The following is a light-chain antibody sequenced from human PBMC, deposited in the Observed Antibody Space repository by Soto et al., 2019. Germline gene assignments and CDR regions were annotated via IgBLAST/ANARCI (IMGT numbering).Light chain of an antibody. CDR2: EGS. J-gene: IGLJ3*02. CDR3: CSYAGTSTWV. V-gene: IGLV2-23*01. Sequence: QSVLTQPASVSGSPGQSITISCTGTSSDVGSYKFVSWYQQHPGRAPKLMIYEGSERPSGVSNRFSGSRSGSTASLTISGLQAEDEADYYCCSYAGTSTWVFGGGTKLTVL. CDR1: SSDVGSYKF.